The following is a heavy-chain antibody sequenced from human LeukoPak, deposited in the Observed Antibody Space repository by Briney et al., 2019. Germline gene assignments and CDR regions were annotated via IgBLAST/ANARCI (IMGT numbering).Heavy chain of an antibody. Sequence: SETLSLTCTVSGGSISSGGYYWSWIRQHPGKGLEWIGYIYYSGSTYYNPSLKSRVTISVDTSKNQLSLKLSSVTAADTAVYYCARENRVDPYYYYGMDVWGQGTTVTVSS. V-gene: IGHV4-31*03. CDR2: IYYSGST. D-gene: IGHD1-14*01. CDR3: ARENRVDPYYYYGMDV. CDR1: GGSISSGGYY. J-gene: IGHJ6*02.